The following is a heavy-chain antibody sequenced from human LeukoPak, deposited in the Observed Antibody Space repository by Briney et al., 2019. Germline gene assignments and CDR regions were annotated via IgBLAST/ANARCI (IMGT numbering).Heavy chain of an antibody. CDR2: ISGSGGST. CDR1: GFTFSSYA. D-gene: IGHD6-19*01. V-gene: IGHV3-23*01. J-gene: IGHJ3*02. CDR3: AKDGYSSGWYNAFDI. Sequence: PGGSLRLSCAASGFTFSSYAMSWVRQAPGKGLEWVSAISGSGGSTYYADSVKGRFTISRDNSKSTLYLQMNSLRAEDTAVYYCAKDGYSSGWYNAFDIWGQGTMVTVSS.